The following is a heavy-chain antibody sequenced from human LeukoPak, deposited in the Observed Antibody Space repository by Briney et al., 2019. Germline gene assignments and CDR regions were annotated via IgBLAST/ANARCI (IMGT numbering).Heavy chain of an antibody. V-gene: IGHV4-34*01. CDR2: INHSGST. CDR1: GGSFSGYY. CDR3: ARTAKGGTYYYDSSGYHNDAFDI. D-gene: IGHD3-22*01. J-gene: IGHJ3*02. Sequence: SETLSLTCAVYGGSFSGYYWSWIRQPPGKGLEWIGEINHSGSTNYNPSLKSRVTISVDTSKNQFSLKLSSVTAADTAVYYCARTAKGGTYYYDSSGYHNDAFDIWGQGTMVTVSS.